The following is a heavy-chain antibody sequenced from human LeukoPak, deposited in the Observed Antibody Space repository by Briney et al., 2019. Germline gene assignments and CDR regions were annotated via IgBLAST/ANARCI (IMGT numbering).Heavy chain of an antibody. V-gene: IGHV5-51*01. J-gene: IGHJ4*02. D-gene: IGHD3-10*01. CDR1: GFSFTSYW. CDR2: IYPSDSDT. CDR3: ARFPGSGSYYKYGNFDY. Sequence: KPGESLKISCKGSGFSFTSYWIGWVRQMPGKGLEWMGIIYPSDSDTRYSPSFQGQVTMSADKSINTAYLQWSSLKASDTAMYYCARFPGSGSYYKYGNFDYWGQGTLVTVSS.